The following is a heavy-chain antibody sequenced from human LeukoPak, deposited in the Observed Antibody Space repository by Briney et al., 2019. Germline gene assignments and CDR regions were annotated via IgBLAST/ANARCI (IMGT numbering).Heavy chain of an antibody. D-gene: IGHD3-10*01. Sequence: SETLSLTCTVSGGSISRSRDYWGWIRQPPGKGLEWIGSIYTSGSTNYNPSLKSRVTISVDTSKNQFSLKLSSVTAADTAVYYCARDPGPITMVRGVGGAFDPWGQGALVTVSS. V-gene: IGHV4-39*07. CDR3: ARDPGPITMVRGVGGAFDP. CDR1: GGSISRSRDY. CDR2: IYTSGST. J-gene: IGHJ5*02.